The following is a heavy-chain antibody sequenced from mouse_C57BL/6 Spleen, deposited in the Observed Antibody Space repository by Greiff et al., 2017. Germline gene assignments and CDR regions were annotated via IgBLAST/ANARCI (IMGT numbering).Heavy chain of an antibody. J-gene: IGHJ4*01. CDR2: INPSSGYT. D-gene: IGHD2-4*01. CDR1: GYTFTSYT. V-gene: IGHV1-4*01. Sequence: VKLQESGAELARPGASVKMSCKASGYTFTSYTMHWVKQRPGQGLEWIGYINPSSGYTKYNQKFKDKATLTADKSSSTAYMQLSSLTSEDSAVYYCARWAMITTGYAMDYWGQGTSVTVSS. CDR3: ARWAMITTGYAMDY.